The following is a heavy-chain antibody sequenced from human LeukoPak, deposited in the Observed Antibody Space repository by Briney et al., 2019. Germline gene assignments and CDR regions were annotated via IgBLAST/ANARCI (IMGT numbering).Heavy chain of an antibody. D-gene: IGHD3-10*01. CDR1: GGSINTPNYY. J-gene: IGHJ3*02. CDR3: ARDYGSGSYYAFDI. Sequence: SETLSLTCTVSGGSINTPNYYWGWIRQTPGKGLEWIGNIFYSGGTYYSPSLTSRVTISLDTSKNQFSLKLSSVTAADTAVYYCARDYGSGSYYAFDIWGQGTMVTVSS. V-gene: IGHV4-39*07. CDR2: IFYSGGT.